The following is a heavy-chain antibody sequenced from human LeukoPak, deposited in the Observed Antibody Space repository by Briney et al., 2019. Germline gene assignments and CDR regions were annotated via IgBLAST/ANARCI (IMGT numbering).Heavy chain of an antibody. CDR2: INPNSGGT. V-gene: IGHV1-2*02. Sequence: AAVKVSCKACGYTFTWYYMHGVRQAPGQGVEGMGWINPNSGGTNYEQKFQGRGTMNRDTEIRTAYMEVSRLRSDDTAVYYCARALDTAMVLGWFDPWGQGTLVTVSS. CDR1: GYTFTWYY. CDR3: ARALDTAMVLGWFDP. J-gene: IGHJ5*02. D-gene: IGHD5-18*01.